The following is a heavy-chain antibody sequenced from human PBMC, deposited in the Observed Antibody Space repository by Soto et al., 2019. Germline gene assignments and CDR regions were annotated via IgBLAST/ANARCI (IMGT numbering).Heavy chain of an antibody. D-gene: IGHD1-7*01. Sequence: EASVKVSCKTSGYTFSMHAIHWVRQAPGQGLEWMGWINAGNGDTKYSENFQGRVAITRDAYASAAYMEVRSLRSEDTAIYYCARDEGGWNLTEGGFVKFILDYWGQGSVVTVSS. CDR2: INAGNGDT. CDR1: GYTFSMHA. J-gene: IGHJ4*02. CDR3: ARDEGGWNLTEGGFVKFILDY. V-gene: IGHV1-3*01.